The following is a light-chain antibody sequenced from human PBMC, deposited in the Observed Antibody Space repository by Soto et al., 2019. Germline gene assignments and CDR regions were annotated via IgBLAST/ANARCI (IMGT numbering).Light chain of an antibody. J-gene: IGKJ4*01. V-gene: IGKV1-9*01. CDR1: QGISSF. CDR3: QQVDVYPST. Sequence: IQLTQSPSSLSASVGDRVTITCRASQGISSFLAWYQQKPGKAPNLLIYAASTLQSGVPSRFSGGGSGTDFTLTIDRLQPEDFANYYCQQVDVYPSTFGGGTQVEIK. CDR2: AAS.